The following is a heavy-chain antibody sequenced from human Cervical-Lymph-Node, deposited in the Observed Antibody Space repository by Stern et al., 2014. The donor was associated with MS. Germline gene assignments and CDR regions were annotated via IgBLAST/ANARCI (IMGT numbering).Heavy chain of an antibody. J-gene: IGHJ5*02. D-gene: IGHD6-19*01. CDR2: VYPGDSDT. CDR1: GYSFTSYW. CDR3: ASQSSTGWSAFDP. V-gene: IGHV5-51*03. Sequence: VQLVESGAEMKKPGESLKISCKASGYSFTSYWIAWVRQMPGKGLEWMGIVYPGDSDTRYNWAFQGQITISADKSTNTAYLQWNSLQASDSGIYYCASQSSTGWSAFDPWGQGTPVTVSS.